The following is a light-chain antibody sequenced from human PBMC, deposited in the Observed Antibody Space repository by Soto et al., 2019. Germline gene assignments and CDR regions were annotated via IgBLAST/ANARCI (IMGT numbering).Light chain of an antibody. Sequence: QSALTQPASVSGSPGQSITISCTGTSSDVGGYNYVSRYQQHPGKAPKFMIYDVSNRPSGVSNRFSGSKSDNTASLTISGLQAEDEADYYCSSYTTSNTRQIVFGTGTKLTVL. V-gene: IGLV2-14*01. CDR1: SSDVGGYNY. CDR3: SSYTTSNTRQIV. CDR2: DVS. J-gene: IGLJ1*01.